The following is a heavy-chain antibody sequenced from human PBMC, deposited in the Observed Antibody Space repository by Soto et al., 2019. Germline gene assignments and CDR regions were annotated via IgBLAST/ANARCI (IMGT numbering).Heavy chain of an antibody. CDR1: GGSFSGYY. D-gene: IGHD2-2*01. V-gene: IGHV4-34*01. CDR3: ARKRYCSSTSCYRRWFDP. Sequence: QVQLQQWGAGLLKPSETLSLTCAVYGGSFSGYYWSWIRQPPGKGLEWMGEINHSGSTNYNPSLKSRVTISVDTSKNQFSLKMSSVTAAATAVYYCARKRYCSSTSCYRRWFDPWGQGTLVTVSS. J-gene: IGHJ5*02. CDR2: INHSGST.